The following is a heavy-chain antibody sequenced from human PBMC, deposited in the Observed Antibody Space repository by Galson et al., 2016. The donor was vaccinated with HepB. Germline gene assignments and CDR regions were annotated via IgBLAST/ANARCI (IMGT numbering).Heavy chain of an antibody. CDR3: VGDRAARDTVYYYGMDV. Sequence: SLRLSCAASGFTFNNYGMHWVRQAPGKGLEWVALIWYDGRNKYYADSVKGRFTISRDNSKNTLYLQMNSLRAEDTAVYYCVGDRAARDTVYYYGMDVWGQGATVTVSS. CDR2: IWYDGRNK. J-gene: IGHJ6*02. V-gene: IGHV3-33*01. D-gene: IGHD6-25*01. CDR1: GFTFNNYG.